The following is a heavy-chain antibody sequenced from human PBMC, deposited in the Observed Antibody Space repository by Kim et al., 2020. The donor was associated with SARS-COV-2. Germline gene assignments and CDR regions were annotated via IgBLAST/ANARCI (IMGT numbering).Heavy chain of an antibody. CDR2: ISSSGSSI. D-gene: IGHD6-6*01. Sequence: GGSLRLSCAASGFTFSSYEMNWVRQAPGKGLEWVSYISSSGSSIYYADSVKGRFTISRDNTKNSLYLQMNSLRAEDTAVFYCARLSARPTHDYWGQGTLVTVSS. V-gene: IGHV3-48*03. CDR1: GFTFSSYE. J-gene: IGHJ4*02. CDR3: ARLSARPTHDY.